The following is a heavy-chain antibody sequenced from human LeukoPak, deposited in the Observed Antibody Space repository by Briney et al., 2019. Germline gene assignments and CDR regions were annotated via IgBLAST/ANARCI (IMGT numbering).Heavy chain of an antibody. V-gene: IGHV1-69*05. J-gene: IGHJ4*02. D-gene: IGHD6-19*01. Sequence: SVKVSCKASGGTFSSYAISWVRQAPGQGLEWMGRIIPIFGTANYAQKFQGKVTITTDESTSTAYMELSSLRSEDTAVYYCASGGASGSGWYYFDYWGQGTLVTVSS. CDR1: GGTFSSYA. CDR3: ASGGASGSGWYYFDY. CDR2: IIPIFGTA.